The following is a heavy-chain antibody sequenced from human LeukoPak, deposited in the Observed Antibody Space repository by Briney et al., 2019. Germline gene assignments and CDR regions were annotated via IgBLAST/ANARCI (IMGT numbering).Heavy chain of an antibody. CDR1: GFTFSSFS. V-gene: IGHV3-69-1*01. J-gene: IGHJ4*02. CDR3: AREQTRGGDLDY. CDR2: FSNHNAI. Sequence: GGSLRLSCTASGFTFSSFSMNWVRQSPGKGLEWISSFSNHNAIFYADSVKGRFTISRDNARNSLYLQMFSLKVEDTAVYYCAREQTRGGDLDYWGQGAQITVSS. D-gene: IGHD2-21*02.